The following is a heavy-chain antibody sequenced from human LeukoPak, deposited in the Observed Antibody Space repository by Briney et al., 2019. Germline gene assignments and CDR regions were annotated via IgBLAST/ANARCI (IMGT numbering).Heavy chain of an antibody. CDR3: ARVSGFWDY. Sequence: QSGGSLRLSCAASGFTFSSHNMNWVRQAPGKGLEWVSYISSSSSTIYYADSVKGRFTISRDNAKNSLYLQMNSLRAEDTAVYYCARVSGFWDYWGQGTLVTVSS. CDR2: ISSSSSTI. V-gene: IGHV3-48*04. J-gene: IGHJ4*02. CDR1: GFTFSSHN. D-gene: IGHD3-10*01.